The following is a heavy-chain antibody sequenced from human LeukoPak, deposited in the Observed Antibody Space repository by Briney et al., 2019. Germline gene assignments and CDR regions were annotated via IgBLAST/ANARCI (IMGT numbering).Heavy chain of an antibody. J-gene: IGHJ4*02. CDR3: ARATPGPFWSGYYTGNGQLLDY. D-gene: IGHD3-3*01. CDR1: GGTFSSYA. Sequence: SVKVSCKASGGTFSSYAISWVRQAPGQGLEWMGRIISILGIANYAQKFQGRVTITADKSTSTAYMELSSLRSEDTAVYYCARATPGPFWSGYYTGNGQLLDYWGQGTLVTVSS. V-gene: IGHV1-69*04. CDR2: IISILGIA.